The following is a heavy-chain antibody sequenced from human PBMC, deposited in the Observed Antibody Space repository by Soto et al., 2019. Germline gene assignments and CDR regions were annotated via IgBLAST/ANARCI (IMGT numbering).Heavy chain of an antibody. CDR1: GDSVSSNTAS. V-gene: IGHV6-1*01. CDR2: TYFRSKWYN. CDR3: AKGDNLGPKTGYAFDP. J-gene: IGHJ5*02. Sequence: PSLTCAISGDSVSSNTASWNWIRQSPSRGLEWLGRTYFRSKWYNDYAVSVKSRIIINPDTSNNQFSLQLNSVTPEDTAVYFCAKGDNLGPKTGYAFDPWGQGIMVTVS. D-gene: IGHD5-12*01.